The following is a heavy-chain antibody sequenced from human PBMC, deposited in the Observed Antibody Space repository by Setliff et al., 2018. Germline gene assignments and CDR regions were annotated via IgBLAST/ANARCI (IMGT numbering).Heavy chain of an antibody. CDR1: GASVRSHY. D-gene: IGHD3-10*01. CDR2: IFYSGDT. J-gene: IGHJ4*02. CDR3: ARDRTYYGSGTYARWFDY. Sequence: SETLSLTCTVSGASVRSHYWSWIRQPPGKGLEWIGFIFYSGDTKSNPSLKSRVTMSVDTSKNQFSLKLSSVTAADTAVYYCARDRTYYGSGTYARWFDYWGQGTLVTVSS. V-gene: IGHV4-59*02.